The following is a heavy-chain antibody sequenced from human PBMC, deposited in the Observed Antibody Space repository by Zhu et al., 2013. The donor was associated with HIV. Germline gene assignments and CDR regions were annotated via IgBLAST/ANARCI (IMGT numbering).Heavy chain of an antibody. CDR2: MNPNSGNT. Sequence: QVQLVQSGAEVKKPGASVKVSCKASGYTFTSYDINWVRQATGQGLEWMGWMNPNSGNTGYAQKFQGRVTMTRNTSISTAYMELSSLRSEDTAVYYCARRRPYCSSTSCYDRNWFDPGAREPWSPSPQ. D-gene: IGHD2-2*01. J-gene: IGHJ5*02. CDR1: GYTFTSYD. V-gene: IGHV1-8*01. CDR3: ARRRPYCSSTSCYDRNWFDP.